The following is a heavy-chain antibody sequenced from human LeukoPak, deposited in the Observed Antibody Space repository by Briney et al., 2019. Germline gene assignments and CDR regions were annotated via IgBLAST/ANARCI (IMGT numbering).Heavy chain of an antibody. CDR1: GFTFSGYG. D-gene: IGHD6-19*01. CDR2: IWYDGSGK. J-gene: IGHJ3*02. Sequence: GGSLGLSCVASGFTFSGYGMHWVRQAPGKGLEWVAVIWYDGSGKYYADSVKGRFSISRDNSKNTLYLQMNSLRAEDTAVYYCTREQWDGFDIWGQGTLVTVSS. V-gene: IGHV3-33*01. CDR3: TREQWDGFDI.